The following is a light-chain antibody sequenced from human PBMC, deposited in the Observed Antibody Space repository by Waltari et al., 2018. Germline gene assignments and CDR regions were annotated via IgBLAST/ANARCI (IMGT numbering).Light chain of an antibody. CDR2: QAS. CDR1: HRISSW. CDR3: QQYSTNHLT. V-gene: IGKV1-5*03. Sequence: DIQMTQSPSTLPASVGDRVTITCRARHRISSWLAWYRQKPGQAPNLLIHQASSLESGVPSRFTGSGSGTEVAHTSSSLQPNDFATYYCQQYSTNHLTFGPGTKVDF. J-gene: IGKJ3*01.